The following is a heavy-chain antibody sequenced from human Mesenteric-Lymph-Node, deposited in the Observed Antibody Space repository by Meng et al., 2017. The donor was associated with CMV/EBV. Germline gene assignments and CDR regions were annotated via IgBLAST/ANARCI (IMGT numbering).Heavy chain of an antibody. V-gene: IGHV3-53*05. CDR2: IFGGVKT. CDR3: ARNPVHAPPGSSCYKDHYGMDV. Sequence: GESLKISCAASGFTVSSSIMNWVRQAPGKGLEWVSAIFGGVKTYYADSVKGRFTISRDHSTNTLFLQMNSLTTEDTAVYYCARNPVHAPPGSSCYKDHYGMDVWGQGTTVTVSS. J-gene: IGHJ6*02. D-gene: IGHD3-22*01. CDR1: GFTVSSSI.